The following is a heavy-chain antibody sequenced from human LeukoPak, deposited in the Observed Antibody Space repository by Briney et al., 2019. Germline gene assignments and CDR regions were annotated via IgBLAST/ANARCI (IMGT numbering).Heavy chain of an antibody. CDR2: ININGGAT. J-gene: IGHJ4*02. D-gene: IGHD6-13*01. V-gene: IGHV3-64D*09. CDR1: GFTFSTYP. Sequence: GGYLRLSCSASGFTFSTYPMHWVRQTPGKGLEYVSSININGGATYYADSVKGRFTISRDNSKNTLYLQMSGLRTDDTAVYYCVKLGGYSSSWFLSYFDYWGQGALVTVSS. CDR3: VKLGGYSSSWFLSYFDY.